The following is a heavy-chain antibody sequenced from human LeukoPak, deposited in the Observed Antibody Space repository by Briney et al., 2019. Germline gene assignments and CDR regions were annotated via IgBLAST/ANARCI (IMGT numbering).Heavy chain of an antibody. J-gene: IGHJ4*02. CDR1: GYSFTAQY. Sequence: GASVKVSCKASGYSFTAQYMHWLRQAPGQGLEWMGWINPNNGDTKYAQSFLGRVIMTRDTSTTTAYMELSSLRSDDTAVYYCARASVTGTSYFDYWGQGTLVTVSS. V-gene: IGHV1-2*02. D-gene: IGHD1-7*01. CDR3: ARASVTGTSYFDY. CDR2: INPNNGDT.